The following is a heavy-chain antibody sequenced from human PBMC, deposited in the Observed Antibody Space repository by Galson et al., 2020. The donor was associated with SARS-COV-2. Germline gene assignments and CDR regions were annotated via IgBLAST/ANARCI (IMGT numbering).Heavy chain of an antibody. CDR1: GYPISTNHW. D-gene: IGHD3-3*01. Sequence: SETLSLTCAVPGYPISTNHWWGWIRQPPGKGLEWIGYMYYSGNIHYKPSLKSRVTMSVDTSKSHFSLKLSSVTAAYTAVYYCAGYDFWSASYSWGQGTLVTVSS. CDR2: MYYSGNI. J-gene: IGHJ4*02. V-gene: IGHV4-28*05. CDR3: AGYDFWSASYS.